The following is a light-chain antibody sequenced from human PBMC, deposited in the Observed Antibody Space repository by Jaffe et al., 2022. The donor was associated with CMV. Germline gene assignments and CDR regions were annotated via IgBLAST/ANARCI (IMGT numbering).Light chain of an antibody. J-gene: IGLJ3*02. CDR2: YKSDSDK. CDR3: MIWYIGTWV. Sequence: QAVLTQPSALSASPGASASLTCTLRSGVNVDIYRIYWYQQKPGSPPQFLLRYKSDSDKRQGSGVPSRFSGSKDASANAGLLLISGLQSEDEADYYCMIWYIGTWVFGGGTKLTVL. V-gene: IGLV5-45*03. CDR1: SGVNVDIYR.